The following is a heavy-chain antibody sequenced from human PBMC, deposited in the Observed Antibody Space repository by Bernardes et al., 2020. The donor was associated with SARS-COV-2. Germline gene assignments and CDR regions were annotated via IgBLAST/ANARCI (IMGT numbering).Heavy chain of an antibody. CDR1: GYTFTSYG. CDR2: ISAYNGNT. Sequence: ASVKVSCKASGYTFTSYGITWVRQAPGQGLEWMGWISAYNGNTNYAQKLQGRVTMTTDTSTSTAYMELRSLRSDDTAVYYCARGGVGYYGSGTRQTAKTENWFDPWGQGTLVTVSS. V-gene: IGHV1-18*01. D-gene: IGHD3-10*01. CDR3: ARGGVGYYGSGTRQTAKTENWFDP. J-gene: IGHJ5*02.